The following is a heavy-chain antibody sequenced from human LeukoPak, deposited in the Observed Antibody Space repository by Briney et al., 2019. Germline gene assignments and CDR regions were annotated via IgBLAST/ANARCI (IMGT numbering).Heavy chain of an antibody. J-gene: IGHJ4*02. CDR1: GYTFTNNG. CDR3: TRDTIYSKGDY. V-gene: IGHV1-18*01. D-gene: IGHD2-21*01. Sequence: SVTLSCKASGYTFTNNGISWMRQAPGQAPEWMGWISPYNGNTHYTPNLRGRLTMTTDTSTSTAYMELRSLTSDDTAVYYCTRDTIYSKGDYWGQGTLVTVSS. CDR2: ISPYNGNT.